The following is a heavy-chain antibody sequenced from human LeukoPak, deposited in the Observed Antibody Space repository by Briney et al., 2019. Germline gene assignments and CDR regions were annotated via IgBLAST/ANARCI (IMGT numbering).Heavy chain of an antibody. V-gene: IGHV4-34*01. CDR1: GGSLSFYY. CDR2: ISQNGDS. CDR3: ARQKKSYGSGSHVRYYYMDV. D-gene: IGHD3-10*01. J-gene: IGHJ6*03. Sequence: KPSETLSLTCGVSGGSLSFYYWSWIRQSPGKGLEWIAEISQNGDSNYNMSLKSRVTISLDKSKNQVSLKLNSVTAADTAVYYCARQKKSYGSGSHVRYYYMDVWGKGTTVTISS.